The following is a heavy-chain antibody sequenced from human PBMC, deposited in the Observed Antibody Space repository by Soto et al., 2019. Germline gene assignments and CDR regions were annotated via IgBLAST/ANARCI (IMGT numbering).Heavy chain of an antibody. J-gene: IGHJ4*02. Sequence: PSETLSLTCTVSGGSISSGGYYWSWIRQHPGKGLEWIGYIYYSGSTYYNPSLKSRVTISVDTSKNQFSLKLSSVTAADTAVYYCAREVGDYYDSSGYPDYWGQGTLVTVSS. CDR1: GGSISSGGYY. V-gene: IGHV4-31*03. CDR2: IYYSGST. CDR3: AREVGDYYDSSGYPDY. D-gene: IGHD3-22*01.